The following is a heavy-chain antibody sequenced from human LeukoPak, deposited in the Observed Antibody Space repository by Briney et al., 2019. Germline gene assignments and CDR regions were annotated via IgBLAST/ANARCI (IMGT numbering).Heavy chain of an antibody. D-gene: IGHD2-8*02. Sequence: SETLSLTCTVSGGSISSSTYYWGWIRQPPGKGLEWIGSIYYSGITYYNPSLKSRVTISVDTSKNQFSLKLSSVTAADTAVYYCARVGLRYCTGVNCYSDYWGQGTLVTVSS. CDR1: GGSISSSTYY. J-gene: IGHJ4*02. CDR3: ARVGLRYCTGVNCYSDY. CDR2: IYYSGIT. V-gene: IGHV4-39*02.